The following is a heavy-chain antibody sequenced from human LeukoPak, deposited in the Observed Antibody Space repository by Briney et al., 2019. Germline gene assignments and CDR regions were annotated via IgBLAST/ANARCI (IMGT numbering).Heavy chain of an antibody. CDR3: ARDGDRSGNGYSH. Sequence: GGSLRLSCAASGFTISRSSMHWVRQAPGKGLEFVSAISRSGGNTYYANSVKGRFTISRDTSKNTLYLQVGSLRVEDMAVYYCARDGDRSGNGYSHWGQGTLVTVSS. J-gene: IGHJ4*02. CDR1: GFTISRSS. D-gene: IGHD2-2*03. V-gene: IGHV3-64*01. CDR2: ISRSGGNT.